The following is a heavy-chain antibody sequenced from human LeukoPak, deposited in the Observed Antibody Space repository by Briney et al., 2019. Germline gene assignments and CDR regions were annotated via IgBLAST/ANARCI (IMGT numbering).Heavy chain of an antibody. CDR1: GFTFSSYG. CDR3: ARGRWDTGGLHGMDV. D-gene: IGHD2-8*02. CDR2: IWYDGSNT. Sequence: GGTLRLSCAASGFTFSSYGMHWVRQAPGKGLEWVAVIWYDGSNTYYADSVKGRFTISRDNSKNTLYLQGNNLRAEDTAVYCCARGRWDTGGLHGMDVWGQGTAVTVSS. V-gene: IGHV3-33*01. J-gene: IGHJ6*02.